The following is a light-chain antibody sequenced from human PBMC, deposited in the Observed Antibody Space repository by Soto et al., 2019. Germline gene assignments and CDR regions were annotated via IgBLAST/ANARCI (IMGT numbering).Light chain of an antibody. CDR2: DVS. J-gene: IGLJ2*01. V-gene: IGLV2-11*01. Sequence: QSVLTQPRSVSGSPGQSVTISCTGTSSDVGGYNYVSWYQQHPGKAPKLMIYDVSKRPSGVPDRFSGSKSGNTASLTISVLQAEDEADYYCCSYAGNYTWVFGGGTKLTVL. CDR3: CSYAGNYTWV. CDR1: SSDVGGYNY.